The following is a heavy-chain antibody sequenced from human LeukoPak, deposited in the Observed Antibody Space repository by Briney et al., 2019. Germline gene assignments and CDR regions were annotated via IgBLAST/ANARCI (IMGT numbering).Heavy chain of an antibody. CDR3: ARGHCSSTGCYKSYYGMDV. D-gene: IGHD2-2*02. J-gene: IGHJ6*02. V-gene: IGHV1-2*02. CDR1: GYTFTGYY. Sequence: PGASVKVSCKASGYTFTGYYMHWVRQAPGQGLEWMGWINPNSGGTNYAQKFQGRVTMTRDTSISTAYMELSGLRSDDTAVYYCARGHCSSTGCYKSYYGMDVWGRGTTVTVPS. CDR2: INPNSGGT.